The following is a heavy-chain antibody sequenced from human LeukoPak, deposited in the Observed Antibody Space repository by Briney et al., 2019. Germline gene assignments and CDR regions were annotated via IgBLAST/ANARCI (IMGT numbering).Heavy chain of an antibody. J-gene: IGHJ4*02. CDR2: ISSRGSTI. V-gene: IGHV3-11*01. Sequence: GGSLRLPCGASGFTFRDYYMSWIPRAPGKGLEGVSYISSRGSTIYYADSLKGRFPISRDNAKHSLYLQMNSLRAEEAAMYYCARVTLTSANFDYWGQGTRVTVSS. CDR3: ARVTLTSANFDY. CDR1: GFTFRDYY.